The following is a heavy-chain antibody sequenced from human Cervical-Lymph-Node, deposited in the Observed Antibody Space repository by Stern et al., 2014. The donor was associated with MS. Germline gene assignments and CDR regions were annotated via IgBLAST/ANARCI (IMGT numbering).Heavy chain of an antibody. CDR3: ATSYRVFNFFDS. D-gene: IGHD5/OR15-5a*01. V-gene: IGHV1-46*01. CDR2: INPSGGSR. Sequence: QVQLVQSGAEGRKPGASVKVSCKAVGYTFTSDYVHWLRQAPGQGPEWMGIINPSGGSRRYAQRFQGRVTMTRDTSTSTVYMEMSRLRSDDTAVYYCATSYRVFNFFDSWGQGTLVTVSS. CDR1: GYTFTSDY. J-gene: IGHJ4*02.